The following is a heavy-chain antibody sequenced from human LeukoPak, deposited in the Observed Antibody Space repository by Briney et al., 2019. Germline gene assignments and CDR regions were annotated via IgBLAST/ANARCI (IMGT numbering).Heavy chain of an antibody. CDR1: GFTFSSYA. V-gene: IGHV3-23*01. J-gene: IGHJ4*02. CDR2: ISGSGGST. Sequence: GGSLRLSCAAPGFTFSSYAMSWVRQAPGKGLEWVSAISGSGGSTYYADSVKGRFTISRDNSKNTLYLQVNSLRAEDTAVYYCAKDPGYSGDWRSRGFDYWGQGTLVTVSS. CDR3: AKDPGYSGDWRSRGFDY. D-gene: IGHD6-19*01.